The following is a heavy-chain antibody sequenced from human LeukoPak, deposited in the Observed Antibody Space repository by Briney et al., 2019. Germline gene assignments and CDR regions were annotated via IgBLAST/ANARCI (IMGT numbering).Heavy chain of an antibody. CDR1: GGSVSSGSHR. CDR3: ARDYRYYFGSGSHSLFDF. Sequence: SETLSLTCTVSGGSVSSGSHRWSWIRQSPGKGLEWIGSIGTYNPSLKSRVSMSIDTSKNHFSLELSSVTAAGTAVYYCARDYRYYFGSGSHSLFDFWGQGVLVSVSS. V-gene: IGHV4-61*03. CDR2: IG. J-gene: IGHJ4*02. D-gene: IGHD3-10*01.